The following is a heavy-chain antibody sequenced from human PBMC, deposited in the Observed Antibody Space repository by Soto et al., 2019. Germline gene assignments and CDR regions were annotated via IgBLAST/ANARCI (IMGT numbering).Heavy chain of an antibody. CDR1: GFTFSSFS. CDR3: ARDPSYSNYPYNWFDP. J-gene: IGHJ5*02. CDR2: ISSSSSYI. Sequence: GGSLRLSCAASGFTFSSFSMNWVRQAPGKGLEWVSSISSSSSYIYYADSVKGRFTISRDNAKNSLYLQMNSLRAEDTAVYYCARDPSYSNYPYNWFDPWGQGTLVTDSS. D-gene: IGHD4-4*01. V-gene: IGHV3-21*01.